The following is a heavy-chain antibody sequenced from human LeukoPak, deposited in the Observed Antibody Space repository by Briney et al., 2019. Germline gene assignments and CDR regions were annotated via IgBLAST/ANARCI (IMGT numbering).Heavy chain of an antibody. Sequence: PSQTLSLTCTVSGGSISSGGYYWSWIRQHPGKGLEWIGYNYYSGTYYNPSLKSRVTISVDTSKNQFSLKLSSVTAADTAVYYCALRRDGYNSIDYWGQGTLVTVSS. CDR2: NYYSGT. J-gene: IGHJ4*02. D-gene: IGHD5-24*01. CDR3: ALRRDGYNSIDY. CDR1: GGSISSGGYY. V-gene: IGHV4-31*03.